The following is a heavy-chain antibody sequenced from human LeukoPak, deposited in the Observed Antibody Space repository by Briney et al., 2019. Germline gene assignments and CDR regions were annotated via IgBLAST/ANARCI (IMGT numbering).Heavy chain of an antibody. CDR1: GGSISSYY. J-gene: IGHJ5*02. V-gene: IGHV4-59*01. CDR2: IYYSGST. Sequence: PSETLSLTCTVSGGSISSYYWSWIRQPPGKGLEWIGYIYYSGSTNYNPSLKSRVTISVDTSKNQFSLKLSSVTAAGTAVYYCARIAYYDFWSGYYTGRGWFDPWGQGTLVTVSS. CDR3: ARIAYYDFWSGYYTGRGWFDP. D-gene: IGHD3-3*01.